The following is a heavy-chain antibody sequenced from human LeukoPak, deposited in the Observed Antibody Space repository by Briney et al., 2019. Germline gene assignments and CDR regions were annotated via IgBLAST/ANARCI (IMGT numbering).Heavy chain of an antibody. V-gene: IGHV3-30*18. CDR1: GFTFSSYG. J-gene: IGHJ4*02. CDR3: AKDPGDFWSGYFPWIYFDY. D-gene: IGHD3-3*01. CDR2: ISYDGSNK. Sequence: PGGSLRLSCAASGFTFSSYGMHWVRQAPGKGLEWVAVISYDGSNKYYADSVKGRFTISRDNSKNTLYLQMNSLRAEDTAVYYCAKDPGDFWSGYFPWIYFDYWGQGTLVTVSS.